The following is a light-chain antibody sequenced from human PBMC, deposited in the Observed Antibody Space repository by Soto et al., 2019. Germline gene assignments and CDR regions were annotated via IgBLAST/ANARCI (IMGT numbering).Light chain of an antibody. CDR2: EVS. Sequence: QSALTQPASVSGSPGQSITISCTGTSSDVGGYNYVSWYQHHPGKAPKLMIYEVSRRPSGVSNRLSGSKSGNTASLTISGLQAEDEADYYCSSYRSTSTLYVFGSGTKVTVL. CDR3: SSYRSTSTLYV. J-gene: IGLJ1*01. V-gene: IGLV2-14*01. CDR1: SSDVGGYNY.